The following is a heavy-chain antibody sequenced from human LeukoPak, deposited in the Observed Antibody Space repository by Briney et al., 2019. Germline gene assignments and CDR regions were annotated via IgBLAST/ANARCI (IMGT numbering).Heavy chain of an antibody. CDR3: ARSHDSSGYYDYYYGMDV. J-gene: IGHJ6*02. V-gene: IGHV4-31*03. Sequence: SETLSLTCTVSGGSISSGGYYWSWIRQHPGKGLEWIGYIYYSGSTYYNPSLKSRVTISVDTSKNQFSLKLSSVTAADTAVYYCARSHDSSGYYDYYYGMDVWGQGTTVTVSS. D-gene: IGHD3-22*01. CDR1: GGSISSGGYY. CDR2: IYYSGST.